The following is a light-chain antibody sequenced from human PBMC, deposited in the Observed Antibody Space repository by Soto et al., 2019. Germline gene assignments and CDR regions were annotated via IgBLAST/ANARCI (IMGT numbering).Light chain of an antibody. CDR1: SSEVGGYNH. J-gene: IGLJ1*01. CDR3: ASYAGSNNSV. V-gene: IGLV2-8*01. CDR2: DVS. Sequence: QSVLTQPPSASGSPGQSVTISCTGTSSEVGGYNHVSWYQQNPGKAPKLMIYDVSKRPSGVPDRFSGSKSGNTASLTISGLQAEDEADYYCASYAGSNNSVFGTGTRSPS.